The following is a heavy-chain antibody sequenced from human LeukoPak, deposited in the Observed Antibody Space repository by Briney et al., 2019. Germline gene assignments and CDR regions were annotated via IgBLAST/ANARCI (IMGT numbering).Heavy chain of an antibody. CDR1: GYTFTGYY. V-gene: IGHV1-2*02. CDR3: ARRLISGSYVDY. CDR2: INPNSGGT. Sequence: ASVKVSCKASGYTFTGYYMHWVRQAPGQGLEWMGWINPNSGGTNYAQKFQGRVTMTRDTSISTAYMELSRLRSDDTAVYYCARRLISGSYVDYWGQGTLVTVSS. D-gene: IGHD1-26*01. J-gene: IGHJ4*02.